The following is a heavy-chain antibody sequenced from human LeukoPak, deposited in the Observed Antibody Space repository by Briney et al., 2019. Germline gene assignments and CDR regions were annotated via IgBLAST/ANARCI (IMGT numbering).Heavy chain of an antibody. J-gene: IGHJ4*02. V-gene: IGHV3-7*01. Sequence: GGSLRLSCAASGFTLDSFWMNWVRQAPGKGLEWVANIKQDGSERFYADSVKGRFTISRDNAKNSLYLQMNSLRAEDTAVYYCARTNYYDSSGYPYSFDYWGQGTLVTVSS. CDR2: IKQDGSER. D-gene: IGHD3-22*01. CDR1: GFTLDSFW. CDR3: ARTNYYDSSGYPYSFDY.